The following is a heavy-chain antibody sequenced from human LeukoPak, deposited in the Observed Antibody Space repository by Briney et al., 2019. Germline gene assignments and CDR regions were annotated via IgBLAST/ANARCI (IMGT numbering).Heavy chain of an antibody. CDR2: INHSGST. D-gene: IGHD5-24*01. V-gene: IGHV4-34*01. J-gene: IGHJ3*02. CDR3: ARGPWGYRRKPFDI. Sequence: PSETLSLTCAVYGGSFSGYYWSWIPQPPGKGLEWIGEINHSGSTNYNPSLKSRVTISVDTSKNQFSLKLSSVTAADTAVYYCARGPWGYRRKPFDIWGQGTMVTVSS. CDR1: GGSFSGYY.